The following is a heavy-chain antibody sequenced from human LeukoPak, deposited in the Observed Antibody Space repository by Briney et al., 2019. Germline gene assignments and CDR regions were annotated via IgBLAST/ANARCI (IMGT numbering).Heavy chain of an antibody. J-gene: IGHJ5*02. V-gene: IGHV3-30-3*01. Sequence: PGGSLRLSCAASGFTFSSYAMSWVRQAPGKGLEWVAVISYDGSNKYYADSVKGRFTISRDNSKNTLYLQMNSLRAEDTAVYYCARAAVVVVASIPWFDPWGQGTLVTVSS. CDR1: GFTFSSYA. CDR2: ISYDGSNK. CDR3: ARAAVVVVASIPWFDP. D-gene: IGHD2-15*01.